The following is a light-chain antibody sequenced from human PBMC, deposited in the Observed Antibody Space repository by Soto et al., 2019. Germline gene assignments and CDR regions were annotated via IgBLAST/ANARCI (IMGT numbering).Light chain of an antibody. CDR1: QNVRSN. Sequence: EIVMTQSPDTLSVSPGERATLSCRSSQNVRSNLAWYQQKPGQAPRLLIYGASTRATGIPARFSGRGSGTEFILTISSLQSEDFALYYCQQYADWPETFGQGSIVDIK. J-gene: IGKJ1*01. CDR2: GAS. V-gene: IGKV3-15*01. CDR3: QQYADWPET.